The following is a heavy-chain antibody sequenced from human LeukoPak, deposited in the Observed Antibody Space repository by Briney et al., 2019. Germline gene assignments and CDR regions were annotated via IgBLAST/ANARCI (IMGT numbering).Heavy chain of an antibody. V-gene: IGHV1-2*02. CDR1: GYTFTGYY. CDR2: INPNSGGT. Sequence: EASVKVSCKASGYTFTGYYMHRVRQAPGQGLEWMGWINPNSGGTNYAQKFQGRVTMTRDTSISTAYMELSRLRSDDTAVYYCARDGYNDEYFQHWGQGTLVTVSS. D-gene: IGHD5-24*01. J-gene: IGHJ1*01. CDR3: ARDGYNDEYFQH.